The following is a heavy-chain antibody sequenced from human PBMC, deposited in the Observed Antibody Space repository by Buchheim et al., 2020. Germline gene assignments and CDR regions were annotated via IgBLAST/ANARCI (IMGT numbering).Heavy chain of an antibody. CDR2: ISSSSSYT. CDR1: GFTFSDYY. D-gene: IGHD3-3*01. CDR3: ARDPDDSYDFWSGHYYYYGMDV. V-gene: IGHV3-11*06. Sequence: QVQLVESGGGLVKPGGSLRLSCAASGFTFSDYYMSWIRQAPGKGLEWVSYISSSSSYTNYADSVKGRFTISRDNAKNPLYLQMNSLRAEDTAVYYCARDPDDSYDFWSGHYYYYGMDVWGQGTT. J-gene: IGHJ6*02.